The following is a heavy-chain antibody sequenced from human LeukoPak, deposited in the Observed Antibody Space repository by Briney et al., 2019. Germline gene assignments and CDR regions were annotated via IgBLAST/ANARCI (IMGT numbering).Heavy chain of an antibody. CDR2: IWYDGSNE. D-gene: IGHD6-19*01. Sequence: PGRSLRLPCAASGFTFSSYGMHWVRQAPGKGLEWVAVIWYDGSNEYYADSVKGRFTISRDNSKNTLYLQMNSLRAEDTAVYYCARDHPAVGGSTGYFQHWGQGTLVTVSS. J-gene: IGHJ1*01. CDR1: GFTFSSYG. CDR3: ARDHPAVGGSTGYFQH. V-gene: IGHV3-33*01.